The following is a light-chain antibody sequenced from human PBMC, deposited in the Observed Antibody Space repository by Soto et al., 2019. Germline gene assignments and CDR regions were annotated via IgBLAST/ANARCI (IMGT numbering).Light chain of an antibody. CDR2: TTS. Sequence: IQLTQSPSKMYEYVGDIVTISCRASQSIDRWLAWYQQMPGKAPHLLIYTTSSLEGGVPSRFSGSGSGTEFTLTISGLQPDDFATYYCQQYKAYPYTFAQGTKVDI. V-gene: IGKV1-5*03. CDR1: QSIDRW. J-gene: IGKJ2*01. CDR3: QQYKAYPYT.